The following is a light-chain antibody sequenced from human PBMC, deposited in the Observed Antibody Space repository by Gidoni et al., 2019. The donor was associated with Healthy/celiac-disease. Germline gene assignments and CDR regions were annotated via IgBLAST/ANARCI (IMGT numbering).Light chain of an antibody. J-gene: IGKJ4*01. Sequence: AIRMTQSPSSFSASTGDRVTITCLASQGISSYLAWYQQKPGKDPKLLIYAASTLQSGVPSRFSGSGSGTDFTLTISCLQSEDFATYYCQQYYSYPPTFGGGTKVEIK. CDR1: QGISSY. V-gene: IGKV1-8*01. CDR2: AAS. CDR3: QQYYSYPPT.